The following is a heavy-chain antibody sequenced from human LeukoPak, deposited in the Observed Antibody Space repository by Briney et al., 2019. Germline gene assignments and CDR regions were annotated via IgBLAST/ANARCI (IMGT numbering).Heavy chain of an antibody. V-gene: IGHV1-18*01. CDR3: ARDFISGTYDFDY. CDR1: GYTFTTYG. D-gene: IGHD3-10*01. J-gene: IGHJ4*02. Sequence: ASVKVSCEASGYTFTTYGISWVRQAPGQGLEWMGWISTYNGNTNYAQKGQDRITMTADTSTSTAYMELRSLRSDDTAVYYCARDFISGTYDFDYWGQGTLVTVSS. CDR2: ISTYNGNT.